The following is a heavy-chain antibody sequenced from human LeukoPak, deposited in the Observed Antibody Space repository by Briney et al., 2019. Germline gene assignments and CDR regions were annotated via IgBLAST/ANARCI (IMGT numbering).Heavy chain of an antibody. CDR1: GFTFSNYA. D-gene: IGHD2-15*01. J-gene: IGHJ5*02. V-gene: IGHV3-23*01. Sequence: QTGGSLRLSCAASGFTFSNYAMSWVRQAPGKGLELVSGIWGTDDKTVYGDAVKGRFTISRDNSKNTLYLQMNSLRADDTAVYYCAKTQGYYDAWGQGALVTVSS. CDR3: AKTQGYYDA. CDR2: IWGTDDKT.